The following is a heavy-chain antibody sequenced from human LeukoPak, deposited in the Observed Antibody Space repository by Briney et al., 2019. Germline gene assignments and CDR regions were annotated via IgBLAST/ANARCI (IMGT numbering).Heavy chain of an antibody. CDR3: ARDPLPGSGSTGGAFDI. Sequence: ASVKVSCKASGGTFSRYAISWVRQAPGQGLEWMGRIIPILGIANYAQKFQGRVTITADKSTSTAYMELSSLRSEDTAVYSCARDPLPGSGSTGGAFDIWGQGTMVTVSS. D-gene: IGHD1-26*01. CDR2: IIPILGIA. J-gene: IGHJ3*02. CDR1: GGTFSRYA. V-gene: IGHV1-69*04.